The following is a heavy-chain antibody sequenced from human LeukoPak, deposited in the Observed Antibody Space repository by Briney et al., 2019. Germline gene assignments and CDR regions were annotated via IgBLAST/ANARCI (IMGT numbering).Heavy chain of an antibody. J-gene: IGHJ4*02. CDR2: IYYSGST. CDR1: GGSISSSSYY. D-gene: IGHD2-2*01. CDR3: AVTAGCSSTSCSFGRVDY. Sequence: SETLSLTCTVSGGSISSSSYYCGSIRQPPGKGLEWIGSIYYSGSTYYNPSLKSRVTISVDTSKNQFSLKLSSVTAADTAVYYCAVTAGCSSTSCSFGRVDYWGQGTLVTVPS. V-gene: IGHV4-39*07.